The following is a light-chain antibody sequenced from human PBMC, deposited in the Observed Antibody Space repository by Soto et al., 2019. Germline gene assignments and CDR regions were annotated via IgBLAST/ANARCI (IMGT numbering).Light chain of an antibody. J-gene: IGKJ1*01. CDR1: QNLVYSDGNTY. CDR3: VQFSHFPRT. V-gene: IGKV2-24*01. Sequence: EIVLTQTPLSSPVTLGQPASISCRSSQNLVYSDGNTYLSWVQQRPGQPPRLLIYQVSNRFSGVPARFSGSGAGTDFTLTISRVEAEAVGIYSCVQFSHFPRTFSQGTKVEIK. CDR2: QVS.